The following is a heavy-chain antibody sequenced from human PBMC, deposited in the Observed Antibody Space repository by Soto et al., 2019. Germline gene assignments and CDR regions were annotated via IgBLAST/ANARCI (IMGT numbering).Heavy chain of an antibody. V-gene: IGHV1-69*13. CDR1: GGTFSSYA. CDR2: IIPIFGTA. J-gene: IGHJ5*02. Sequence: GASVQVSCKASGGTFSSYAISWVRQAPGQGLEWMGGIIPIFGTANYAQKFQGRVTITADESTSTAYMEMSSLRPEDTAVYYCARDSKNWFDPWGQGTLVTVSS. CDR3: ARDSKNWFDP.